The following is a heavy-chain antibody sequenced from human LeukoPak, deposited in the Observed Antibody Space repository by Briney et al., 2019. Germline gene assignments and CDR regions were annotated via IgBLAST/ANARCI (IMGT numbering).Heavy chain of an antibody. CDR2: IYYSGST. Sequence: PSETLSLTCTVSGGSISSYYWSWIRQPPGKGREGIGYIYYSGSTAYNPSLNGRVAVSVDTSKNQFSLKLRSVTAADTAVYYCARLNGGNWGPGILVTVSS. J-gene: IGHJ4*02. CDR1: GGSISSYY. V-gene: IGHV4-59*08. CDR3: ARLNGGN. D-gene: IGHD4-23*01.